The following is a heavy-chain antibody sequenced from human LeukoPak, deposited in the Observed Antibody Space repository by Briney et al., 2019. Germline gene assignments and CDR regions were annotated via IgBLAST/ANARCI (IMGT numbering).Heavy chain of an antibody. CDR3: ARPGVGSGRYGAFDV. CDR2: IYTSGST. J-gene: IGHJ3*01. Sequence: PSETLSLTCTASGGSISSGSYYWSWIRQPAGKGLEWIGRIYTSGSTSYNPSLKSRVTMSVDTSKNQFFLTLSSVTAADTAVYHCARPGVGSGRYGAFDVWGQGTMVTVSS. D-gene: IGHD5-18*01. CDR1: GGSISSGSYY. V-gene: IGHV4-61*02.